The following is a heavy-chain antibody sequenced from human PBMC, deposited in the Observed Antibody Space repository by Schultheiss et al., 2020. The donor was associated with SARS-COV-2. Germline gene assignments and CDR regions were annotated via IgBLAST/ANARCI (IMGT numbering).Heavy chain of an antibody. CDR1: GFSLRTREMR. V-gene: IGHV2-70*04. Sequence: SGPTLVKPTQTLTLTCTFSGFSLRTREMRVSWIRQPPGKALEWLARIDWDNDKLYNTSLKTRLTISKDTSKNQVVLTMTNMDPVDTATYYCARITVYDSSGYRGGGAFDIWGQGTMVTVSS. J-gene: IGHJ3*02. CDR2: IDWDNDK. D-gene: IGHD3-22*01. CDR3: ARITVYDSSGYRGGGAFDI.